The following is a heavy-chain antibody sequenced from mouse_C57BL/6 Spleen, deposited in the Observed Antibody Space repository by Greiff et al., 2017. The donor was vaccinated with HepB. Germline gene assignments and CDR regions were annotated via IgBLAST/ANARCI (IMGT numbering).Heavy chain of an antibody. CDR1: GYTFTSYW. Sequence: VQLQQPGAELVMPGASVKLSCKASGYTFTSYWMHWVKQRPGQGLEWIGEIDPSDSYTNYNQKFKGKSTLTVDKSSSTAYMQLSSLTSEDSAVYYCARGGGKRAMDYWGQGTSVTVSS. V-gene: IGHV1-69*01. D-gene: IGHD2-1*01. J-gene: IGHJ4*01. CDR3: ARGGGKRAMDY. CDR2: IDPSDSYT.